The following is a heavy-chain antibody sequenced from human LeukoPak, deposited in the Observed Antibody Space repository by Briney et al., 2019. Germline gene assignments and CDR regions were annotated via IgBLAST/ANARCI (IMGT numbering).Heavy chain of an antibody. CDR1: GFTFDDYA. Sequence: GRSLRLSCAASGFTFDDYAMHWVRQAPGKGLEWVSGISWNSGSRGYADSVKGRFTISRDNAKNSLYLQMNSLRAEDTALYYCAKSRGGRDKYYFDYWGQGTLVTVSS. D-gene: IGHD2-15*01. V-gene: IGHV3-9*01. CDR3: AKSRGGRDKYYFDY. CDR2: ISWNSGSR. J-gene: IGHJ4*02.